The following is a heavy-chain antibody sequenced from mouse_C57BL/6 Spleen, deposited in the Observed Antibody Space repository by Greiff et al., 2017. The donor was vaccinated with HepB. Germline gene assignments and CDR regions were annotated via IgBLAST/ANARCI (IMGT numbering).Heavy chain of an antibody. V-gene: IGHV1-18*01. CDR1: GYTFTDYN. CDR3: ARSYYGSSRSYWYFDV. D-gene: IGHD1-1*01. CDR2: INPNNGGT. J-gene: IGHJ1*03. Sequence: EVQLQQSGPELVKPGASVKIPCKASGYTFTDYNMDWVKQSHGKSLEWIGDINPNNGGTIYNQKFKGKATLTVDKSSSTAYMALRSLTSEDTAVYYCARSYYGSSRSYWYFDVWGTGTTVTVSS.